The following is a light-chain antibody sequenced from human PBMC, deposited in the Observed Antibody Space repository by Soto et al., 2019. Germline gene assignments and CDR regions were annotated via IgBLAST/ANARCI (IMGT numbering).Light chain of an antibody. CDR3: SSYTSSSTPYV. Sequence: QSVLTQPASVSGSPGQSITISCTGTSSDVGGYNYVSWYQQHPGKANKLMIYDVSNRPSGVYNRYSGSKSGNTASLTISGFQAEDEADYYCSSYTSSSTPYVFGTGTKVTVL. V-gene: IGLV2-14*01. CDR1: SSDVGGYNY. CDR2: DVS. J-gene: IGLJ1*01.